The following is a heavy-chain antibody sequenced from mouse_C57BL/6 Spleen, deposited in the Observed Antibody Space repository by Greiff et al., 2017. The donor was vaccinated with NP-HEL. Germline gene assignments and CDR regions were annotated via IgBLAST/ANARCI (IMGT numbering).Heavy chain of an antibody. CDR3: ARRGPGPWYFDV. CDR1: GYTFTSYW. J-gene: IGHJ1*03. Sequence: QVQLQQSGAELVMPGASVKLSCKASGYTFTSYWMHWVKQRPGQGLEWIGEIDPSDSYTNYNQKFKGKSTLTVDKSSSTAYMQLSSLTSEDSAVYYCARRGPGPWYFDVWGTGTTVTVSS. V-gene: IGHV1-69*01. CDR2: IDPSDSYT.